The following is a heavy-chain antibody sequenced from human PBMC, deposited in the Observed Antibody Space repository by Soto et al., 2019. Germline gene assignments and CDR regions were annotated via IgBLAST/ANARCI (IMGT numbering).Heavy chain of an antibody. Sequence: EAQLVESGRGLVQPGGSLKLSCAASGFNFSGSVIHWVRQASGKGLEWVGRIRSKANNYATGYAASVKGRFTISRDDSKNTAYLQMNSLKSEDTAVYYCSRLIVWGQGSLVTVSS. J-gene: IGHJ4*02. V-gene: IGHV3-73*02. CDR1: GFNFSGSV. D-gene: IGHD3-22*01. CDR2: IRSKANNYAT. CDR3: SRLIV.